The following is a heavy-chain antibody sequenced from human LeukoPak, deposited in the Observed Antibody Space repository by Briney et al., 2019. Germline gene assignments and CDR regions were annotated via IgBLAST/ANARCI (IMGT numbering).Heavy chain of an antibody. CDR1: GYSISNDYY. V-gene: IGHV4-38-2*02. CDR3: AGISTGSCFRH. D-gene: IGHD4-17*01. Sequence: PSETLSLTCSVSGYSISNDYYWGWIRQSPEKGLEWLGSISHSGSTYYNPSLRSRVTISRDMPKTQFSLELNSVTAAATAVYYCAGISTGSCFRHWGQGTLVTVSS. CDR2: ISHSGST. J-gene: IGHJ1*01.